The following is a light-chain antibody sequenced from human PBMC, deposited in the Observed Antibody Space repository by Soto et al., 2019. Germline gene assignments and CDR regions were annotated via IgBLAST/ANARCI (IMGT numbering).Light chain of an antibody. CDR2: EVS. J-gene: IGLJ1*01. Sequence: QSALTQPRSVSGSPGQTVTISCTGTSRDVGSYNYVSWYQQHPGKAPKLMIYEVSNRPSGVSNRFSGSKSGNTASLTISGLQAEDEADYYCSSYTSSSTLVFGTGTKVTVL. CDR1: SRDVGSYNY. V-gene: IGLV2-14*01. CDR3: SSYTSSSTLV.